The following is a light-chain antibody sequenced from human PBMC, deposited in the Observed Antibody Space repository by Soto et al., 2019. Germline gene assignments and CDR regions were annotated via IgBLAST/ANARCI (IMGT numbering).Light chain of an antibody. V-gene: IGLV1-51*01. CDR3: GSWDSSLSAYV. J-gene: IGLJ1*01. CDR1: SSNIGGNS. Sequence: QSVLTQPPSVSAAPGQRVTISCSGSSSNIGGNSVSWYQQLPGTAPKLLIYGDDKRPSGIPDRFSGSKSGTSATLGITGFQTGDEADYYCGSWDSSLSAYVFGTGTKVTVL. CDR2: GDD.